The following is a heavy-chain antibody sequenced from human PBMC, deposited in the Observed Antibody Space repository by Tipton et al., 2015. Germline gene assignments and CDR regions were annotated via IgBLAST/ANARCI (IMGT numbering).Heavy chain of an antibody. CDR3: ATSIVGACFDN. V-gene: IGHV3-53*01. D-gene: IGHD1-26*01. J-gene: IGHJ4*02. CDR2: IYSGGST. Sequence: SLRLSCAASGFTVSSNYMSWVRQAPGKGLEWVSVIYSGGSTYYAESVKGRFTISRDNSKNTVFLQMNSLRVEDTAVYFCATSIVGACFDNWGQGTLVTVSS. CDR1: GFTVSSNY.